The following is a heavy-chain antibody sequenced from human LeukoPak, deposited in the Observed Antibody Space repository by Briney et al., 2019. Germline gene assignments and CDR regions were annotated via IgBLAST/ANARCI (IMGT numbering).Heavy chain of an antibody. CDR1: GYTFTGYY. J-gene: IGHJ4*02. CDR3: ARAGDPYDYYDSSGPGGY. D-gene: IGHD3-22*01. V-gene: IGHV1-2*04. Sequence: PEASVKVSCKASGYTFTGYYMHWVRQAPGQGLEWMGWINPNSGGTNYAQKFQGWVTMTRDTSISTAYMELSRLRSDDTAVYYCARAGDPYDYYDSSGPGGYWGQGTLVTVSS. CDR2: INPNSGGT.